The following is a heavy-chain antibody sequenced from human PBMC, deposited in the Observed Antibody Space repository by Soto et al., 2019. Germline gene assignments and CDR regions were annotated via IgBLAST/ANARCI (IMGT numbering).Heavy chain of an antibody. CDR2: IIPIFGTA. CDR1: GGTFSSYA. J-gene: IGHJ3*02. CDR3: ARRHCGGDCYRAVRAFDI. V-gene: IGHV1-69*12. D-gene: IGHD2-21*02. Sequence: QVQLVQSGAEVKKPGSSVKVSCKASGGTFSSYAISWVRQAPGQGLEWMGGIIPIFGTANYAQKFQGRVTITADESTSTAYMELSSLRSEDTAVYYCARRHCGGDCYRAVRAFDIWGQGTMVTVSS.